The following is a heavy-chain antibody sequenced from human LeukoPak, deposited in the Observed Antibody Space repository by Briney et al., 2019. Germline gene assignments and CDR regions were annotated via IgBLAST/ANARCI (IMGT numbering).Heavy chain of an antibody. CDR2: IKQDGSEK. V-gene: IGHV3-7*01. D-gene: IGHD3-22*01. Sequence: GRSLRLSCAASGFTFSSYWMSWVRQAPGKGLEWVANIKQDGSEKYYVDSVKGRFTISRDNAKNSLYLQMNSLRAEDTAVYYCARDYYDSSGYQNDAFDIWGQGTMVTVSS. CDR1: GFTFSSYW. CDR3: ARDYYDSSGYQNDAFDI. J-gene: IGHJ3*02.